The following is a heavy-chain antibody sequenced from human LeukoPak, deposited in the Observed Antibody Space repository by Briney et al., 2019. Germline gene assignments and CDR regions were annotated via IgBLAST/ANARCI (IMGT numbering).Heavy chain of an antibody. CDR3: VREICGSGSYPDF. J-gene: IGHJ4*02. D-gene: IGHD3-10*01. Sequence: GGSLRLSCAASGFAFNTYAMHWVRQAPGQGLEWVSLIWHDGSPKFSSNSVRGEFTISRENSKNTVSLLINNLRDQSTGVCYCVREICGSGSYPDFWGQGNLVTVSS. CDR1: GFAFNTYA. CDR2: IWHDGSPK. V-gene: IGHV3-33*01.